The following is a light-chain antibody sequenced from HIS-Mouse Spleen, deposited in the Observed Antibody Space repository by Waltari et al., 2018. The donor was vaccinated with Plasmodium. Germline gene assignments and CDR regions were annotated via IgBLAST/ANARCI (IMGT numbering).Light chain of an antibody. V-gene: IGLV3-25*03. CDR2: KDS. CDR3: QSADSSGTYRV. Sequence: SYELTQPPSVSVSPGQTARITCPGDALPKTYAYWYQQKPGQAPVLVIYKDSERPSGIPERFSGSSSGTTVTLTISGVQAEDEADYYCQSADSSGTYRVFGGGTKLTVL. J-gene: IGLJ2*01. CDR1: ALPKTY.